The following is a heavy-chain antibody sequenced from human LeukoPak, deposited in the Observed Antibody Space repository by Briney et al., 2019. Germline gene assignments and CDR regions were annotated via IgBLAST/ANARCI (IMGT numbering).Heavy chain of an antibody. CDR2: FDPEDGET. J-gene: IGHJ4*02. CDR3: ATQDSSGYYLRREEVGYFDY. Sequence: EASVKVSCKVSGYTLTELSMHWVRQAPGKGLEWMGGFDPEDGETIYAQKFQGRVTMTEDTSTDTAYMELSSLRSEDTAVYYCATQDSSGYYLRREEVGYFDYWGQGTLVTVSS. D-gene: IGHD3-22*01. CDR1: GYTLTELS. V-gene: IGHV1-24*01.